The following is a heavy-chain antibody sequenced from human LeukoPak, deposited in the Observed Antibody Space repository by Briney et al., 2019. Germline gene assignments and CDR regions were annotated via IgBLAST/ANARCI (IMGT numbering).Heavy chain of an antibody. V-gene: IGHV3-23*01. CDR3: ARKVPDRSSWYDY. CDR1: GFNFIDYT. Sequence: GSLRLSCAASGFNFIDYTMNWVRQAPGKGLEWVSVINDSGGGTSYADFGEGRFTIYRDNSKNTLYLQMNSLRAEDTAVYYCARKVPDRSSWYDYWGQGALVTVSS. D-gene: IGHD6-13*01. J-gene: IGHJ4*02. CDR2: INDSGGGT.